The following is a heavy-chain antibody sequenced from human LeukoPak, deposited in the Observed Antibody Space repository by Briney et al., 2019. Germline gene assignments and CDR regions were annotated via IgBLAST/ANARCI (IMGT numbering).Heavy chain of an antibody. CDR1: GGSISSSSYY. CDR2: IYYSGST. J-gene: IGHJ4*02. Sequence: SETLSLTCTVSGGSISSSSYYWGWIRQPPGKGLEWIGSIYYSGSTYYNPSLKSRVTISVDTSKNQFSLKLSSVTAADTAVYYCATQRTVYSPLDYWGQGTLVTVSS. D-gene: IGHD2-15*01. CDR3: ATQRTVYSPLDY. V-gene: IGHV4-39*01.